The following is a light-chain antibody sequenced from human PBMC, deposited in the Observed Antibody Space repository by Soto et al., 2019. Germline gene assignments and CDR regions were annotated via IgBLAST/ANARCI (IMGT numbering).Light chain of an antibody. J-gene: IGKJ1*01. CDR3: QQYNDNWT. CDR2: KAS. CDR1: QSISSW. V-gene: IGKV1-5*03. Sequence: DIQMTQAASTLSASVGDRVTITCRASQSISSWLAWYQQKPGKAPRLLIYKASNLESGVPSRFSGSGSGTEFTLTISSLQPDDSATYYCQQYNDNWTFGQGTKVDIK.